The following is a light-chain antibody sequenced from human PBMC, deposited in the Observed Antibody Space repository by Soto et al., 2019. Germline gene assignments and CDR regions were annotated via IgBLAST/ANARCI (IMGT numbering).Light chain of an antibody. J-gene: IGLJ3*02. CDR2: DVT. CDR1: SSDVGVYNY. V-gene: IGLV2-11*01. CDR3: GSYAGSYTWV. Sequence: QSALTQPRSVSGSPGQSVTISCTGTSSDVGVYNYVSWYQHHPGKAPKLMIYDVTKRPSGVPDRFSGSKSGNTASLTISGLQAEDEADYYCGSYAGSYTWVFGGGTKLTVL.